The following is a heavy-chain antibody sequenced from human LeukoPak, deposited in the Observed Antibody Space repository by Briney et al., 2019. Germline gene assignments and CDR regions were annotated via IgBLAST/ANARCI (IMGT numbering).Heavy chain of an antibody. D-gene: IGHD2-2*01. J-gene: IGHJ3*02. CDR1: GGSISSGSYY. CDR3: ARSPDLRLRNDALDI. V-gene: IGHV4-61*02. CDR2: IYTSGST. Sequence: SQTLSLTCTVSGGSISSGSYYWSWIRQPAGKGLEWIGRIYTSGSTNYNPSLKSRVTISVDTSKNQFSLKLSSVTAADTAVYYCARSPDLRLRNDALDIWGQGTMVTVSS.